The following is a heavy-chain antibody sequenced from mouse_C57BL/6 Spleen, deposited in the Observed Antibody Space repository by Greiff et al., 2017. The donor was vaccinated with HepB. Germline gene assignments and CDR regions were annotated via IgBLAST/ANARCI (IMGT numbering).Heavy chain of an antibody. V-gene: IGHV5-6*01. CDR3: ARHDGWFAY. J-gene: IGHJ3*01. CDR1: GFTFSSYG. CDR2: ISSGGSYT. Sequence: EVNLVESGGDLVKPGGSLKLSCAASGFTFSSYGMSWVRQTPDKRLEWVATISSGGSYTYYPDSVKGRFTISRDNAKNTLYLQMSSLKSEDTAMYYCARHDGWFAYWAKGLWSLSLQ.